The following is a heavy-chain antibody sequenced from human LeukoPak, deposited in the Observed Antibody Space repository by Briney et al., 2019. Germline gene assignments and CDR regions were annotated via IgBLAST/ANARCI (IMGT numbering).Heavy chain of an antibody. V-gene: IGHV3-74*01. CDR3: ARPADKSYYYNMDV. Sequence: GGSLRLSCAASGFTFSSYRMHWVRPAPGKGLVWVSRINIDGSSTSYADSVKGRFTMSRDNAKNTLYLQMNSLTAEDTAVYYCARPADKSYYYNMDVWGKGTTVIVSS. CDR2: INIDGSST. D-gene: IGHD3-22*01. CDR1: GFTFSSYR. J-gene: IGHJ6*03.